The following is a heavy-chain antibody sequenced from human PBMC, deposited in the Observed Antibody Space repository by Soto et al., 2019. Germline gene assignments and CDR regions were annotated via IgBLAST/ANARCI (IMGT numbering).Heavy chain of an antibody. Sequence: ASVKVSCKASGGTFSSYAISWVRQAPGQGLEWMGGIIPIFGTANYAQKFQGRATITADESTSTAYMELSSLRSEDTAVYYCARGFGGIPEVTDYWGQGTLVTVSS. V-gene: IGHV1-69*13. CDR2: IIPIFGTA. D-gene: IGHD2-15*01. CDR1: GGTFSSYA. CDR3: ARGFGGIPEVTDY. J-gene: IGHJ4*02.